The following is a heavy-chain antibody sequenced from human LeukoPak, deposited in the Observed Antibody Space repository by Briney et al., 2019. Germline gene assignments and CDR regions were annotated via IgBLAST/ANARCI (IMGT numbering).Heavy chain of an antibody. CDR1: GFTFSTYG. CDR3: AKEFNRGLPDY. D-gene: IGHD2-21*01. CDR2: ISYDGSNE. Sequence: GGSLRLSCAASGFTFSTYGMHWVRQAPGKGLEWVAVISYDGSNEYYADSVKGRLTISRDNSKNTLYLQTSSLRAEDTAVYYCAKEFNRGLPDYWGQGTLVTVPS. J-gene: IGHJ4*02. V-gene: IGHV3-30*18.